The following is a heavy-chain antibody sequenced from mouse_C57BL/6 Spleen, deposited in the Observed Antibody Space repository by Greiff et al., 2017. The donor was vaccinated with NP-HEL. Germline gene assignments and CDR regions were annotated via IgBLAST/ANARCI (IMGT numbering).Heavy chain of an antibody. CDR3: AREETTVVAPYWYFDV. D-gene: IGHD1-1*01. Sequence: QVQLQQSGAELARPGASVKLSCKASGYTFTSYGISWVKQRTGQGLEWIGEIYPRSGNNYYIEKFKGKATLTADKSSSTSYIELRSPTSEDSAVYFCAREETTVVAPYWYFDVWGTGTTVTVSS. CDR2: IYPRSGNN. V-gene: IGHV1-81*01. J-gene: IGHJ1*03. CDR1: GYTFTSYG.